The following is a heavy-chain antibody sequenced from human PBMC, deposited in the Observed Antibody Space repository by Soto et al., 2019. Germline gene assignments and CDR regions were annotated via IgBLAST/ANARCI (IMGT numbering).Heavy chain of an antibody. J-gene: IGHJ4*02. Sequence: QVQLVQSGAELKKPGSSVNVSCAASGGTFKTYTINWVRQAPGQGLEWIGQIIPMYDSANYAQRVQGRVTISADKSTIIAYMELSGLRSEDTALYYCATWRTYSGSYCFDYWGQGTLVSVSS. CDR3: ATWRTYSGSYCFDY. V-gene: IGHV1-69*06. CDR2: IIPMYDSA. D-gene: IGHD1-26*01. CDR1: GGTFKTYT.